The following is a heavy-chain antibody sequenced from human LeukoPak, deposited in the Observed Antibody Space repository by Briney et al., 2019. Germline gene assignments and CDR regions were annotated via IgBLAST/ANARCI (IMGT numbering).Heavy chain of an antibody. Sequence: PSGTLSLTCAVSGGSISSSNWWSWVRQPPGKGLEWVGEIYHSGSTNYNPSLKSRVTISVDRSKNQFSLKLSSVTAADTAVYYCARKTAYYYDSGSYYFPDYWGQGTLVTVSS. CDR3: ARKTAYYYDSGSYYFPDY. CDR1: GGSISSSNW. V-gene: IGHV4-4*02. CDR2: IYHSGST. D-gene: IGHD3-10*01. J-gene: IGHJ4*02.